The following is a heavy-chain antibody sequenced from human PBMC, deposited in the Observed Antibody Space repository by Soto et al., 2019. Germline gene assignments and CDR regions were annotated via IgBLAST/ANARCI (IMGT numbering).Heavy chain of an antibody. J-gene: IGHJ3*02. CDR1: GYTFTSYA. CDR3: ARGSRTWGDAFDI. V-gene: IGHV1-46*03. D-gene: IGHD7-27*01. CDR2: INPSGGST. Sequence: GASVKVSCKASGYTFTSYAMHWVRQAPGQGLEWMGIINPSGGSTSYAQKFQGRVTMTRDTSTSTVYMGLSSLRSEDTAVYYCARGSRTWGDAFDIWGQGTMVTVSS.